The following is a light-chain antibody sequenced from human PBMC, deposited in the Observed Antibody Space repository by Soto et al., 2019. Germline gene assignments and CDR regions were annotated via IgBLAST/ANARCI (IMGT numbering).Light chain of an antibody. CDR2: GAS. CDR1: QSVSSSY. V-gene: IGKV3-20*01. Sequence: EIVLTQSPGTLFLSPGERATLSCRASQSVSSSYLAWYQQKPGQAPRLLIYGASSRATGIPGRFSGSGSGTDFTLTISRLEPEDFAVYYCQQYGSSLSWTFGQGTKVDIK. J-gene: IGKJ1*01. CDR3: QQYGSSLSWT.